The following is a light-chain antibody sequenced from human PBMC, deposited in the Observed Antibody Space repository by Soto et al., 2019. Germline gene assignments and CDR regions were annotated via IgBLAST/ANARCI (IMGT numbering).Light chain of an antibody. V-gene: IGKV3-15*01. CDR3: QQYNNWPYT. Sequence: EIVMTQSPATLSLSPGERATLSCRASQSVSSNSAWYQQKPGQAPRLLIYGASTRATGVPARFSGSGSGTEFTLAISSLQSEDFAVYHCQQYNNWPYTFGQGTKVDIK. CDR2: GAS. J-gene: IGKJ2*01. CDR1: QSVSSN.